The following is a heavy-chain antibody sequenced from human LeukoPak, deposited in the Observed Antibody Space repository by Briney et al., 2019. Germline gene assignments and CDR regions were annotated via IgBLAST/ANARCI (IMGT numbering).Heavy chain of an antibody. CDR2: IKCEGDGGTT. CDR1: GSTFTKAW. J-gene: IGHJ6*02. Sequence: PGGSLRLSCAASGSTFTKAWMNWVRQAPGKGLAWVGRIKCEGDGGTTDYAAPVKGRFTISRDDSKNTLYLQMNSLKIEDTAVYYCTTNGYFGSRFWGNGMDVWGPGTTVTVS. D-gene: IGHD3-9*01. V-gene: IGHV3-15*01. CDR3: TTNGYFGSRFWGNGMDV.